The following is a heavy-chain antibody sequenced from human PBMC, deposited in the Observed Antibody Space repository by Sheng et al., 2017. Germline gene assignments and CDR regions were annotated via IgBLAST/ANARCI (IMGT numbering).Heavy chain of an antibody. CDR2: INHSGST. CDR3: ARGPEYYYDSSGYYYYDY. V-gene: IGHV4-34*01. D-gene: IGHD3-22*01. CDR1: GGSFSGYY. Sequence: QVQLQQWGAGLLKPSETLSLTCAVYGGSFSGYYWSWIRQPPGKGLEWIGEINHSGSTNYNPSLKSRVTISVDTSKNQFSLKLSSVTAADTAVYYCARGPEYYYDSSGYYYYDYWGQGTLVTVSS. J-gene: IGHJ4*02.